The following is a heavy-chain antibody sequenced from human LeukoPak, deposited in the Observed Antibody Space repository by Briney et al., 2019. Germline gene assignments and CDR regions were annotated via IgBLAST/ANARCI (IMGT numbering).Heavy chain of an antibody. CDR1: GGSFSNYY. CDR2: INHTGST. Sequence: PSETLSLTCAVYGGSFSNYYWSWIRQPPGKGLEWIGEINHTGSTNYNPSLKSRVTISVDTSKNQFSLKLNSVTAADTAVYYCARGDSSDYYLYYWGQGTLVTVSS. V-gene: IGHV4-34*01. J-gene: IGHJ4*02. CDR3: ARGDSSDYYLYY. D-gene: IGHD3-22*01.